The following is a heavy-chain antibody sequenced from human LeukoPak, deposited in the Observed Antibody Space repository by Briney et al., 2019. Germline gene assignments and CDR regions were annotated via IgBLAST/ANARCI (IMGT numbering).Heavy chain of an antibody. CDR2: INHSGST. CDR3: ARGRSYYGSSGYYYVY. Sequence: PSETLSLTCAVYGGSFSGYYWSWIRQPPGKGLEWIGEINHSGSTNYNPTLKSRVTISVDTSKNQFPLKLSSVTAADTAVYYCARGRSYYGSSGYYYVYWGQGTLVTVSS. CDR1: GGSFSGYY. V-gene: IGHV4-34*01. J-gene: IGHJ4*02. D-gene: IGHD3-22*01.